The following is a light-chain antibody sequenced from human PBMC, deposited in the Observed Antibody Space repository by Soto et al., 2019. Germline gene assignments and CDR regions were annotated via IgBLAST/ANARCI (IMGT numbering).Light chain of an antibody. CDR3: MQARHIPFT. V-gene: IGKV2-28*01. CDR1: QSLLYSNGYNY. CDR2: LGS. J-gene: IGKJ3*01. Sequence: DVVMTQSPLSLPVTPGEPASISCRSSQSLLYSNGYNYLDWYLQKPGQSPQLLIYLGSNRASGVPDRFSGSGSGTDFTLKISRVEPEEVGVYYCMQARHIPFTLGPGTKVHIK.